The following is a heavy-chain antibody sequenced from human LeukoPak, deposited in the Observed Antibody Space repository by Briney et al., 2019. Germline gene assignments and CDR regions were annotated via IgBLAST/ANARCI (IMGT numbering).Heavy chain of an antibody. V-gene: IGHV1-69*05. CDR3: ARVSPHRKMSYGNQNWFDT. CDR2: IIPMFGTA. D-gene: IGHD3-16*01. CDR1: GGTFSSYE. Sequence: ASVKVSCTASGGTFSSYEISWVRQAPGQGLEWMGGIIPMFGTAKYAQKLQGRVTMTTDTSTSTAHMELRSLRSDDTAVYYCARVSPHRKMSYGNQNWFDTWGQGTLVTVSS. J-gene: IGHJ5*02.